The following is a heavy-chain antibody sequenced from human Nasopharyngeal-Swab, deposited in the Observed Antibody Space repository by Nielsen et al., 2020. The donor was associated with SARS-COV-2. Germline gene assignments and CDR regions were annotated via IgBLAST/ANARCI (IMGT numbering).Heavy chain of an antibody. V-gene: IGHV3-66*03. CDR2: IYSSGGT. CDR3: ARDGYSYVDAFDI. CDR1: GFTVSSNF. Sequence: GGSLRLSCAASGFTVSSNFMTWVRQAPGKGLEWVSLIYSSGGTHYADSVKGRFTISRDNSNNTLYLQMNSLRPDDTAVYYCARDGYSYVDAFDIWGQGTLVTVSS. D-gene: IGHD5-18*01. J-gene: IGHJ3*02.